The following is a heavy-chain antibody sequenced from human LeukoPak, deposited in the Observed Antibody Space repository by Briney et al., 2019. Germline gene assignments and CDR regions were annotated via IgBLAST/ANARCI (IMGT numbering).Heavy chain of an antibody. Sequence: PGGSLRLSCAASGFTFNSYWMSWVRQAPGKGLEWVANIKQDGSEKYYVDSVKGRFTISRDNAKNSLYLQMNSLRAEDTAVYYCAREYSSGWLGWFDPWGQGTLVTVSS. CDR3: AREYSSGWLGWFDP. CDR1: GFTFNSYW. CDR2: IKQDGSEK. D-gene: IGHD6-19*01. J-gene: IGHJ5*02. V-gene: IGHV3-7*01.